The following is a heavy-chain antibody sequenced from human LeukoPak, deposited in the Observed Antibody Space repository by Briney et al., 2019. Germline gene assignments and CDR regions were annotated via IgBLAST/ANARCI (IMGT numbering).Heavy chain of an antibody. D-gene: IGHD6-19*01. Sequence: GGSLRLSCAASGFTFSSYAMHWVRQAPGKGLEWVAVISYDGSNKYYADSVEGRFTISRDNSKNTLYLQMNSLRAEDTAVYYCARESSGWAFDYWGQGTLVTVSS. V-gene: IGHV3-30*04. CDR3: ARESSGWAFDY. J-gene: IGHJ4*02. CDR2: ISYDGSNK. CDR1: GFTFSSYA.